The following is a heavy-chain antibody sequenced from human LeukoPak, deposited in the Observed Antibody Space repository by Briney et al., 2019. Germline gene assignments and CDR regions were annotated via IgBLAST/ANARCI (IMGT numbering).Heavy chain of an antibody. V-gene: IGHV3-74*01. CDR1: GFTFSSYW. CDR3: ARALGGNAPIDS. J-gene: IGHJ4*02. CDR2: IKSDGSTT. D-gene: IGHD4-23*01. Sequence: GGSLILSCAASGFTFSSYWMEWVRQAPGKGLVWVSRIKSDGSTTTYADSVKGRFTISRDNAKNTLYLQMNSLRAEDKAVYYCARALGGNAPIDSWGQGTLVTVSS.